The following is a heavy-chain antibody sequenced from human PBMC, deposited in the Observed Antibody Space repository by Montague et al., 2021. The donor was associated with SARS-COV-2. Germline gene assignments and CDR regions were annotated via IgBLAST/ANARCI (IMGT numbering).Heavy chain of an antibody. Sequence: SDTVSLTCAVSGGSISHYYWSWIRQPAGKGLEWIGYIYSSGGTNXNPSLKSRVTLSLDAAKNHFSLRLSSVTAADTAVYYCARRTDILTGYYDYWGQGTLVTVSS. D-gene: IGHD3-9*01. CDR1: GGSISHYY. V-gene: IGHV4-59*07. CDR3: ARRTDILTGYYDY. CDR2: IYSSGGT. J-gene: IGHJ4*02.